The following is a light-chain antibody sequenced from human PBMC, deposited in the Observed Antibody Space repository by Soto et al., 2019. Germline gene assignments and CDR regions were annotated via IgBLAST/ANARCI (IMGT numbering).Light chain of an antibody. CDR3: QQYNNWT. J-gene: IGKJ1*01. V-gene: IGKV3-15*01. CDR2: GAS. CDR1: QNVGSN. Sequence: EIVMTQSPGTLSVSQGERATLSCRASQNVGSNLAWYQQKPGQAPRLLIYGASTRATGIPARFSGSRSGTEFTLTISSLQSEDFAVYYCQQYNNWTFGQGTKVDIK.